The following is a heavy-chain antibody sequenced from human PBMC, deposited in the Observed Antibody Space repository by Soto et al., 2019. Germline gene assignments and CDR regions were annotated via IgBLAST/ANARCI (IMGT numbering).Heavy chain of an antibody. D-gene: IGHD3-10*01. CDR2: IIPIFGTA. Sequence: QVQLVQSGAEVKKPGSSVKVCCKASGGTFSSCAISWVRQTPGQGLEWMGGIIPIFGTANYAQKFQGRVTITADESTSTAYMELSSLRSEDTAVYYCTFGERYQALDYWGQGTLVTVSS. J-gene: IGHJ4*02. CDR1: GGTFSSCA. V-gene: IGHV1-69*01. CDR3: TFGERYQALDY.